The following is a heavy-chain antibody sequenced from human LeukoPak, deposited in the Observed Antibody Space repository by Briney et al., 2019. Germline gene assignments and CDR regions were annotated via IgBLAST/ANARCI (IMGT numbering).Heavy chain of an antibody. D-gene: IGHD6-19*01. CDR3: ARGKVVAGTAGQSSWDY. CDR2: IYTSGST. J-gene: IGHJ4*02. CDR1: GGSISSYY. V-gene: IGHV4-4*07. Sequence: PSETLSLTCTVSGGSISSYYWNWIRQPAGKGLEWIGRIYTSGSTNYNPSLKSRVTMSVDTSKNQFSLKLSPVTAADTAVYYCARGKVVAGTAGQSSWDYWGQGTLVTVSS.